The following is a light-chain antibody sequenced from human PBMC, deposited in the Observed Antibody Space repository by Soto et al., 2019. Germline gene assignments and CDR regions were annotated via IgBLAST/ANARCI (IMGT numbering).Light chain of an antibody. CDR1: QSVSSY. CDR2: DAS. CDR3: QQRSNWHTWT. V-gene: IGKV3D-11*02. J-gene: IGKJ1*01. Sequence: IVLTQSPATLSLSPGDSATLSRRASQSVSSYLAWYQQKPGQPTRLIIYDASNRATGIPARFSGSGAGTDFTLTISSLEPEDFAVYYCQQRSNWHTWTFGQGTKVDIK.